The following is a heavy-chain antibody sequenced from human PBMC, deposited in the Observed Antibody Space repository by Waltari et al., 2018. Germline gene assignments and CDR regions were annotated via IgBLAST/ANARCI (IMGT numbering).Heavy chain of an antibody. CDR2: IRYDGSFK. V-gene: IGHV3-30*02. D-gene: IGHD4-17*01. CDR3: AKDGDYSLPGYDAFDI. CDR1: GLIFNTYG. Sequence: QVQLLESGGRVVQPGGSLSLSCATSGLIFNTYGRNWVRQTPGKGLEGVSFIRYDGSFKAYADPVNGRFSISRDNSKNTLYLQMNDLRPEDTALYYCAKDGDYSLPGYDAFDIWGQGTMVTVSP. J-gene: IGHJ3*02.